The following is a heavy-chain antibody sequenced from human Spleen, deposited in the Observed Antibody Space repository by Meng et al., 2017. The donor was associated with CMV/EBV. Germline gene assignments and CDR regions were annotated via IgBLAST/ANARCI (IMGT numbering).Heavy chain of an antibody. Sequence: GGSLRLSCAASGFSFSSYAMSWVRQAPGKGLEWVSSISGSGGDTYYADSVKGRFTISRDNSKNTLYLQMNSLRAEDTAVYYCASGFWSGYTYWGQGTLVTVSS. CDR1: GFSFSSYA. V-gene: IGHV3-23*01. J-gene: IGHJ4*02. CDR2: ISGSGGDT. CDR3: ASGFWSGYTY. D-gene: IGHD3-3*01.